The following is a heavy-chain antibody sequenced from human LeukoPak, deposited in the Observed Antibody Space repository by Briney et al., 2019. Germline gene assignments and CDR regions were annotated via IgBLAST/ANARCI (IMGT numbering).Heavy chain of an antibody. CDR2: INPNSGGT. J-gene: IGHJ4*02. CDR3: ATEAPVRWFGELSLFDY. Sequence: GASVKVSCKASGYAFTGYYMHWVRQAPGQGLEWMGWINPNSGGTNYAQKFQGRVTMTEDTSTDTAYMELSSLRSEDTAVYYCATEAPVRWFGELSLFDYWGQGTLVAVSS. CDR1: GYAFTGYY. D-gene: IGHD3-10*01. V-gene: IGHV1-2*02.